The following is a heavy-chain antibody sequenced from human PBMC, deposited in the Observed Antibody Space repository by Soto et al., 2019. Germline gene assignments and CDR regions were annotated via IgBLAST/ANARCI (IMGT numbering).Heavy chain of an antibody. CDR2: VYPGDSDI. D-gene: IGHD4-17*01. CDR3: ATSSSSSGDYGDSFDY. CDR1: GHSFSTYW. Sequence: PGESLKISCKASGHSFSTYWIGWVRQMPGKGLEWMGMVYPGDSDIRYSPPLQGQVTISADKSISTAYLQWSSLRASDTATYYCATSSSSSGDYGDSFDYWGQGTLVTVSS. V-gene: IGHV5-51*01. J-gene: IGHJ4*02.